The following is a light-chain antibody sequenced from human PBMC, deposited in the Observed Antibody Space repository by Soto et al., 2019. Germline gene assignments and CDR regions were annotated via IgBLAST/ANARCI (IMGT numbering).Light chain of an antibody. J-gene: IGKJ1*01. CDR2: KAS. CDR3: QQYGDNWT. CDR1: QSISSW. Sequence: DIQMTQSPSTLSASVGDRITITCRASQSISSWLAWYQQKPGTAPNLLIYKASTLQGGVPSRFSGSGSGTEFTLTISSLQPDDSAIYYCQQYGDNWTFGQGTKVDIK. V-gene: IGKV1-5*03.